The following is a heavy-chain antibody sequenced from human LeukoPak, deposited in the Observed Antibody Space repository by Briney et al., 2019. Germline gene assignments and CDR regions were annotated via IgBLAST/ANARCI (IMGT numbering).Heavy chain of an antibody. V-gene: IGHV4-30-2*01. CDR2: INHSGST. J-gene: IGHJ4*02. Sequence: RPSETLSLTCAVSGGSISSGGYSWSWIRQPPGKGLEWIGEINHSGSTNYSPSLKSRVTISVDTSKNQFSLKLSSVTAADTAVYYCAGHHPRNTVDFWGQGTLVTVSS. CDR1: GGSISSGGYS. D-gene: IGHD2/OR15-2a*01. CDR3: AGHHPRNTVDF.